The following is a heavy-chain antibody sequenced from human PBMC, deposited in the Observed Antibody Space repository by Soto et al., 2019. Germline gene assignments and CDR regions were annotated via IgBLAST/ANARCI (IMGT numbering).Heavy chain of an antibody. J-gene: IGHJ6*02. Sequence: PGGSLRLSCAGSGFTLSDHYIDWVRQAPGKGLEWVGRSRDKAQGYSTAYAASVKGRFTTSRDESKNSVYLQMNSLKTEDTAVYYCAKNADFWSWGMDVWGQGTMVTVSS. CDR2: SRDKAQGYST. V-gene: IGHV3-72*01. D-gene: IGHD3-3*01. CDR1: GFTLSDHY. CDR3: AKNADFWSWGMDV.